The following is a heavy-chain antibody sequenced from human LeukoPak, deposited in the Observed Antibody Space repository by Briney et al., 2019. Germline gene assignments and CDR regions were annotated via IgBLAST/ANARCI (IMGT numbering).Heavy chain of an antibody. J-gene: IGHJ4*02. D-gene: IGHD3-3*01. CDR3: ARDNTISGHYEVGY. Sequence: GGSLRLSCAASGFSVSTNYMIWVRQAPGMGLEFVSVISNHGTTYYADSVKGRFSISRDNSKNTVFLQMNSLRAEDTAVYYCARDNTISGHYEVGYWGQGTLVTVSS. CDR2: ISNHGTT. V-gene: IGHV3-53*01. CDR1: GFSVSTNY.